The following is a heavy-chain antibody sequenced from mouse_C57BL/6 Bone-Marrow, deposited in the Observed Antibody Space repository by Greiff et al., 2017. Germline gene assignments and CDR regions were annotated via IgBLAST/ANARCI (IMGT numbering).Heavy chain of an antibody. CDR2: IYPRSGNT. Sequence: QVQLQQSGAELARPGASVKLSCKASGYTFTSYGISWVKQRTGQGLEWIGEIYPRSGNTYYNEKFKGKATLTADKSSSTAYMELRSLTSEDSAVYFCARSGGNSAWFAYWGQGTLVTVSA. D-gene: IGHD2-1*01. CDR1: GYTFTSYG. CDR3: ARSGGNSAWFAY. V-gene: IGHV1-81*01. J-gene: IGHJ3*01.